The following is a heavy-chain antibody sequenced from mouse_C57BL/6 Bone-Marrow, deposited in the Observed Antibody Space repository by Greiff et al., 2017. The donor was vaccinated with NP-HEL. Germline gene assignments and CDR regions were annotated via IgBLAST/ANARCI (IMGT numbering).Heavy chain of an antibody. CDR2: IDPENGDT. CDR3: TSFYYDYDGDY. Sequence: VQLQQSGAELVRPGASVKLSCTASGFNIQDDYMHWVKQRPEQGLEWIGWIDPENGDTEYASKFQGKATITADTSSNTAYLQLSSLTSEDTAVYYCTSFYYDYDGDYWGQGTTRTVSS. V-gene: IGHV14-4*01. D-gene: IGHD2-4*01. CDR1: GFNIQDDY. J-gene: IGHJ2*01.